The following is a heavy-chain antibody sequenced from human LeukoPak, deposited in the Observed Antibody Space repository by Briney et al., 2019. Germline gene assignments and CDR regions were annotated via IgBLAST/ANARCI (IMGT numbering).Heavy chain of an antibody. D-gene: IGHD3-10*01. CDR1: GGSISSYY. CDR3: ARQSPEYGSGRPIDY. V-gene: IGHV4-59*08. CDR2: IYYSGST. J-gene: IGHJ4*02. Sequence: PSETLSLTCTVSGGSISSYYWSWIRQPPGKGLEWIGYIYYSGSTNYNPSLKSRVTISVDTSKNQFSLKLSSVTAADTAVYYCARQSPEYGSGRPIDYWGQGTLVTVSS.